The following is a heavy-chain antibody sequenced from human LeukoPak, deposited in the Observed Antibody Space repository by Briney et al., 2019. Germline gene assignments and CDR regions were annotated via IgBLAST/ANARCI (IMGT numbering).Heavy chain of an antibody. D-gene: IGHD6-13*01. V-gene: IGHV3-13*01. CDR2: IGTAGDI. CDR3: ARAGYSSAWYSRYFDL. J-gene: IGHJ2*01. CDR1: GFTFSSYD. Sequence: GGSLRLSCAASGFTFSSYDMHWVRHATGKGLEWVSGIGTAGDIYYPGSVKGRFTISRENAKNSLYLQVNSLRAGDTAVYYCARAGYSSAWYSRYFDLWGRGTLVTVSS.